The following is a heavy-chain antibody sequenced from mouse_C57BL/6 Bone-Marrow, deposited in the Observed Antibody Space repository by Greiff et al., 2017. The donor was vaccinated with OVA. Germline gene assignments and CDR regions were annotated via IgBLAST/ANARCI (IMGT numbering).Heavy chain of an antibody. CDR1: GFTFSDYY. D-gene: IGHD1-1*01. CDR2: ISNGGGST. V-gene: IGHV5-12*01. Sequence: EVQGVESGGGLVQPGGSLKLSCAASGFTFSDYYMYWVRQTPEKRLEWVAYISNGGGSTYYPDTVKGRFTISRDNAKNTLYLQRSRLMSEDTAMYDGARHEGYGSSYWYFDVWGTGTTVTVSS. J-gene: IGHJ1*03. CDR3: ARHEGYGSSYWYFDV.